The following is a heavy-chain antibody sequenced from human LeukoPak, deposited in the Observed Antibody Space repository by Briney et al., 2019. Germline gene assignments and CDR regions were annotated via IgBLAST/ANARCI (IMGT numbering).Heavy chain of an antibody. CDR1: GFTFSSYA. D-gene: IGHD5-18*01. CDR2: IYYSGST. CDR3: ARVDTAMVKVDY. J-gene: IGHJ4*02. Sequence: GSLRLSCAASGFTFSSYAVSWVRQPPGKGLEWIGSIYYSGSTYYNPSLKSRVTISVDTSKNQFSLKLSSVTAADTAVYYCARVDTAMVKVDYWGQGTLVTVSS. V-gene: IGHV4-39*07.